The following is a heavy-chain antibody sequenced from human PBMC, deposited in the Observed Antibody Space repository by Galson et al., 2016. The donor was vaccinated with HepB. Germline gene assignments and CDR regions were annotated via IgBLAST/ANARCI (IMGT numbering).Heavy chain of an antibody. V-gene: IGHV3-7*01. J-gene: IGHJ6*02. Sequence: SLRLSCAASRFIFSNYWMSWVRQAPGKGLEWVANIKQDGSEIRYVDSVRGRFTISRDNAKNSLYLQMNSLRAEDTAVYYCGGYQLHYYYGLDVWGQGTTVTVSS. CDR2: IKQDGSEI. CDR3: GGYQLHYYYGLDV. D-gene: IGHD2-2*01. CDR1: RFIFSNYW.